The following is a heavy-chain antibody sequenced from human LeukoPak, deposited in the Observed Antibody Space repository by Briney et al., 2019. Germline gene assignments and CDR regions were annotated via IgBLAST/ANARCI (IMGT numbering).Heavy chain of an antibody. Sequence: PSETLSLTCTVSGGSISSSSYYWGWIRQPPGKGLEWIGSIYYSGSTYYNPSLKSRVTISVDTSKNQFSLKLSSVTAADTAVYYCARRRGLGAYGDYVPVYFDYWGQGTLVTVSS. D-gene: IGHD4-17*01. CDR1: GGSISSSSYY. CDR2: IYYSGST. V-gene: IGHV4-39*01. J-gene: IGHJ4*02. CDR3: ARRRGLGAYGDYVPVYFDY.